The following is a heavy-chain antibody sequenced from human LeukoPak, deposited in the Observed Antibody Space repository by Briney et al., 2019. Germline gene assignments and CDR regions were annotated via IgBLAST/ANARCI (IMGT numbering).Heavy chain of an antibody. J-gene: IGHJ6*02. CDR2: ISYDGSNE. CDR1: GFIFSGYA. CDR3: ASGYDFWSGYPPAQYSMDV. V-gene: IGHV3-30-3*01. Sequence: GGSLRLSCAASGAASGFIFSGYAMHWVRQAPGKGLEWVAIISYDGSNEYYAGYVRGRFIISRDNSRDTIYLQMSSLRVEDTAVYYCASGYDFWSGYPPAQYSMDVWGQGTTVTVSS. D-gene: IGHD3-3*01.